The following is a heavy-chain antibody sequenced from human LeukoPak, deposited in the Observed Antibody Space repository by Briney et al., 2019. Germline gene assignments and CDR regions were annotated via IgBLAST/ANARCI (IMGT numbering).Heavy chain of an antibody. J-gene: IGHJ4*02. Sequence: GGSLRLSCAASGFTFSSYGMHWVRQAPGKGLEWVAFIRYDGSNKYYADSVKGRFTISRDNSKNTLYLQMNSLRAEDTAVYYCAKGDRLEWLLAFDYWGQGTLVTVSS. CDR1: GFTFSSYG. V-gene: IGHV3-30*02. CDR2: IRYDGSNK. CDR3: AKGDRLEWLLAFDY. D-gene: IGHD3-3*01.